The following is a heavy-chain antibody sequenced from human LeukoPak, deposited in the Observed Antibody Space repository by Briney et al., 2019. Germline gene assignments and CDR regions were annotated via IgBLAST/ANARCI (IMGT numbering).Heavy chain of an antibody. V-gene: IGHV4-4*02. D-gene: IGHD2/OR15-2a*01. CDR1: GGSISSSNW. CDR2: INHSGST. J-gene: IGHJ3*02. Sequence: SETLSLTCAVSGGSISSSNWWSWIRQPPGKGLEWIGEINHSGSTNYDPSLKSRVTISVDTSKNQFSLKLSSVTAADTAVYYCAREGGPRFLRGYRPNDAFDIWGQGTMVTVSS. CDR3: AREGGPRFLRGYRPNDAFDI.